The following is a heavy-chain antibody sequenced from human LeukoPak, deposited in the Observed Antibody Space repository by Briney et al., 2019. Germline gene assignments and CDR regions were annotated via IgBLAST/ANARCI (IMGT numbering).Heavy chain of an antibody. CDR3: ARGQEYYYDSSAYSKFDY. D-gene: IGHD3-22*01. Sequence: GGSLRLSCAASGFTFSDHYMDWVRQAPGKGLEWVAAIWYDGSNKYYADSVKGRFTISRDNSKNTLYLQMNSLRAEDTALYYCARGQEYYYDSSAYSKFDYWGQGTLVTVSS. J-gene: IGHJ4*02. CDR2: IWYDGSNK. V-gene: IGHV3-33*08. CDR1: GFTFSDHY.